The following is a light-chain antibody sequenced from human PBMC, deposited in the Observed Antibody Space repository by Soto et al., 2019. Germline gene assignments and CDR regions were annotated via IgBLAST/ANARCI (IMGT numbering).Light chain of an antibody. V-gene: IGKV3-20*01. CDR3: QQYGSSPLT. J-gene: IGKJ4*01. Sequence: ERVWTQSPGTLSLSPGERATLSCRASQSVSSSYLAWYQQKPGQAPRLLIYGASSRATGIPDRFSGSGSGTDFTLTLSRLEPEDFAVYFCQQYGSSPLTFGGGTKVEIK. CDR1: QSVSSSY. CDR2: GAS.